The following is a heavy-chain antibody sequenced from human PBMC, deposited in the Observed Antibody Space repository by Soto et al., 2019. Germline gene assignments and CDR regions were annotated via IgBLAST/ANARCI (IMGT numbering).Heavy chain of an antibody. CDR1: GYTLTELS. CDR2: FDAEDGAA. J-gene: IGHJ4*02. Sequence: QVELVQSGAEVKKPGASVKVSCKVSGYTLTELSMHWVRQAPGKGLEWMGVFDAEDGAASYAQNFQGRVPMTVHTSTNHAYLEGTSLKSEDTAVYYRSPDLFPHYADGWVTFRPADYWGQGTQVTVSS. V-gene: IGHV1-24*01. CDR3: SPDLFPHYADGWVTFRPADY. D-gene: IGHD3-16*02.